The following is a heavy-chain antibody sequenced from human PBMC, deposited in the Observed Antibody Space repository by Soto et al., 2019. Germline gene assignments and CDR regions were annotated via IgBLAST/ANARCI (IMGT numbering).Heavy chain of an antibody. J-gene: IGHJ4*02. CDR3: ARPPYYYGSGSFLSPYFDY. D-gene: IGHD3-10*01. CDR1: GYTFTTYG. Sequence: QVQLLQSGAEVKKPGASVKVSCKASGYTFTTYGISWVRQAPGQGLEWMGWISAYNGNTDYAQKLQGSVTMTTDTSTSTAYMELRSLRSDDTAVYYCARPPYYYGSGSFLSPYFDYWGQGTLVTVSS. V-gene: IGHV1-18*01. CDR2: ISAYNGNT.